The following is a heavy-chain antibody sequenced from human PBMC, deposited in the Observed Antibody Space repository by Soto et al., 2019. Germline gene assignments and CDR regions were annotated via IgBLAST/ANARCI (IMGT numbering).Heavy chain of an antibody. V-gene: IGHV5-51*01. CDR1: GYSFISYW. CDR3: VRRDDYSYYYGMDV. J-gene: IGHJ6*02. CDR2: IYPGDSDT. Sequence: GESLKISCKGSGYSFISYWIGWVRQMPGKGLEWMGIIYPGDSDTRYSPSFQGRVTISVDKSISTVYLQWSSLKASDTATYYCVRRDDYSYYYGMDVWGQGTKVTVSS.